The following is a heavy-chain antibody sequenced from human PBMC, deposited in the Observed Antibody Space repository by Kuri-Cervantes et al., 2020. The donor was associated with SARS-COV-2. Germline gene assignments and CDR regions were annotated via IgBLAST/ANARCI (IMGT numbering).Heavy chain of an antibody. D-gene: IGHD3-16*02. Sequence: GGSLRLSCAASGFTFSNAWMSWVRKAPGKGLEWVGRIKSKTDGGTTDYAAPVKGRFTISRDDSKNTLYLQMNSLKTEDTAVYYCAKESWYVWGSYRYFDYWGQGTLVTVSS. V-gene: IGHV3-15*01. CDR1: GFTFSNAW. CDR2: IKSKTDGGTT. J-gene: IGHJ4*02. CDR3: AKESWYVWGSYRYFDY.